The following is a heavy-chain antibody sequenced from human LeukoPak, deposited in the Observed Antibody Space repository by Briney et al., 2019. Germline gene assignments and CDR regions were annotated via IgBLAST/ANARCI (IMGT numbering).Heavy chain of an antibody. V-gene: IGHV4-30-2*01. CDR1: GGSISSGGYS. D-gene: IGHD5-24*01. Sequence: PSQTLSLTCAVSGGSISSGGYSWSWIRQPPGKGLEWIGYIYHSGSTNYNPSLKSRVTISVDTSKNQFSLKLSSVTAADTAVYYCARHALGRDGYNRLDYWGQGTLVTVSS. J-gene: IGHJ4*02. CDR2: IYHSGST. CDR3: ARHALGRDGYNRLDY.